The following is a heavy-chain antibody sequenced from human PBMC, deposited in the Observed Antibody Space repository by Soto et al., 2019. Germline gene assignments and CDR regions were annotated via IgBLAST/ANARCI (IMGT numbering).Heavy chain of an antibody. CDR3: ARMGESSGFATFDY. V-gene: IGHV5-51*01. J-gene: IGHJ4*02. CDR2: IFPRDSDT. Sequence: GESLKISCQASGYTFTNYWIPWVRHMPGRSPEWMGLIFPRDSDTNYSPSFQGHVTISADKSITTAYLQWHSLEASATAIYYCARMGESSGFATFDYWGQGSPVTASS. D-gene: IGHD6-25*01. CDR1: GYTFTNYW.